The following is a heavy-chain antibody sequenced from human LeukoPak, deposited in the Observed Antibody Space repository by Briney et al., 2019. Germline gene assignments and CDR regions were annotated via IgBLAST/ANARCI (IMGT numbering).Heavy chain of an antibody. J-gene: IGHJ4*02. Sequence: SQTLSLTCAVSGGSINSGAYSWIWIRQPPGKGLEWIGSISYSGNIYYNPPLKSRVTISVDTSKNQFSLKLSSVTAADTAVYYCARQRRLELPDYWGQGTLVTVSS. CDR2: ISYSGNI. V-gene: IGHV4-30-2*03. CDR1: GGSINSGAYS. D-gene: IGHD3-16*01. CDR3: ARQRRLELPDY.